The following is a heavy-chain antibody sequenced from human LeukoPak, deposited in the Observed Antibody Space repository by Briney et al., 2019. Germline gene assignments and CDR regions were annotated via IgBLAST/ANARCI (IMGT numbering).Heavy chain of an antibody. CDR1: GGSISSSSYY. J-gene: IGHJ4*02. Sequence: SETLSLTCTVSGGSISSSSYYWGWIRQPPGKGLEWIGSIYYSGSTYYNPSLKSRVTISVDTSKNQFSLKLSSVTAADTAVYYCARHGGACTAMAPFDYWGQGTLVTVSS. CDR2: IYYSGST. D-gene: IGHD5-18*01. CDR3: ARHGGACTAMAPFDY. V-gene: IGHV4-39*01.